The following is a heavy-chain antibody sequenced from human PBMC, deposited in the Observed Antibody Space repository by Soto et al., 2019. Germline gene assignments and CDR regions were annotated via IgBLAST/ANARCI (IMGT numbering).Heavy chain of an antibody. Sequence: SETLSLTCTVSGGSVGSGAYYWSWIRQPPGNALEWIGYIQYSGGTNYNSSLKSRVTISVDRSRNQFSLKLTSVTAADTAFYYCARHDYSDRTFDIWGQGTMVTVSS. J-gene: IGHJ3*02. CDR2: IQYSGGT. D-gene: IGHD3-22*01. CDR1: GGSVGSGAYY. CDR3: ARHDYSDRTFDI. V-gene: IGHV4-61*08.